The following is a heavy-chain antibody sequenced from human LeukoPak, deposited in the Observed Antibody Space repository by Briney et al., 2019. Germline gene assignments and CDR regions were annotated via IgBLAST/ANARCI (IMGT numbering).Heavy chain of an antibody. Sequence: GSLRLSCAASGFTFSGYSMNWVRQPPGKGLEWIGTIYYSGSTYYNPSLTSRVTISVDTSKNQFSLKLSSVTAADTAVYYCARHKDYYYSYMDVWGKGTTVTISS. CDR3: ARHKDYYYSYMDV. CDR1: GFTFSGYSMN. J-gene: IGHJ6*03. CDR2: IYYSGST. V-gene: IGHV4-39*01.